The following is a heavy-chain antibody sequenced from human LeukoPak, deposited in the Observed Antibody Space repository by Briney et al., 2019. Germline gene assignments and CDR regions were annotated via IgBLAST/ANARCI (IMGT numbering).Heavy chain of an antibody. J-gene: IGHJ5*02. CDR2: IYDSGST. D-gene: IGHD4-17*01. V-gene: IGHV4-30-4*08. Sequence: SETLSLTCTVSGGSITSRSHYWGWIRQPPGKGLEWIGYIYDSGSTYYNPSLKSRVNISVDTSKNQFSLKLSSVTAADTAVYYCAREAAGTTVTTSGFDPWGQGTLVTVSS. CDR3: AREAAGTTVTTSGFDP. CDR1: GGSITSRSHY.